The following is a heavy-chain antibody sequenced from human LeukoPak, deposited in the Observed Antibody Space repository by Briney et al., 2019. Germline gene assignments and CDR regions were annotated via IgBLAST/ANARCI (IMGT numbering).Heavy chain of an antibody. Sequence: GGSLRLSCAASGFTFSSYSMNWVRQAPGKGLEWVSSISNSSSYIYYADSVKGRFTLSRDNAKNSLYLQRNSLRAEDTAVYYCARSHSDIARVRIDYWGQGTLVTVSS. CDR3: ARSHSDIARVRIDY. V-gene: IGHV3-21*01. J-gene: IGHJ4*02. D-gene: IGHD3-9*01. CDR1: GFTFSSYS. CDR2: ISNSSSYI.